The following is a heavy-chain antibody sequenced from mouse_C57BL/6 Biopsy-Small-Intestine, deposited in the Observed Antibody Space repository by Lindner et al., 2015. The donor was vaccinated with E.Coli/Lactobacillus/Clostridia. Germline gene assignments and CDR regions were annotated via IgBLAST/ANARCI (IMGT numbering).Heavy chain of an antibody. J-gene: IGHJ1*01. V-gene: IGHV1S46*01. CDR2: ISPYNGNT. CDR1: GYTFTEYG. Sequence: SVKVSCKASGYTFTEYGVHWVRQARGKGLEWMGWISPYNGNTDYAQKFQGRVTMTTDTSTSTAYMELRSLRSDDTAVYYCARRYSGTYSVMDVWGQGTTVTVSS. CDR3: ARRYSGTYSVMDV. D-gene: IGHD2-10*01.